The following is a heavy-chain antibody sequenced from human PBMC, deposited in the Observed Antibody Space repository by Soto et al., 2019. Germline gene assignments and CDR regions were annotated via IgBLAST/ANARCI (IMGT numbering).Heavy chain of an antibody. CDR1: GGSISSYY. D-gene: IGHD3-9*01. J-gene: IGHJ6*03. Sequence: SETLSLTCTVSGGSISSYYWSWIRQPPGKGLEWIGYIYYSGSTNYNPSLKSRVTISVDTSKNQFSLKLSSVTAADTAVYYCARHAGKDRYFDLRYYYYYMDVWGKGTTVTVSS. CDR2: IYYSGST. CDR3: ARHAGKDRYFDLRYYYYYMDV. V-gene: IGHV4-59*08.